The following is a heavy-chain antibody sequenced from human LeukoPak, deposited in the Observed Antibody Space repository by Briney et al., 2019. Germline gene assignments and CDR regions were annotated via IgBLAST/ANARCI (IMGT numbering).Heavy chain of an antibody. J-gene: IGHJ6*02. Sequence: SQTLSLTCAISGDSDSRNSAAGNWITQSPSRGLEWLGRTYDRANTNKEYAVSVRSRINTNPDTSNSQVSLQLNSVTPEDTAVYYCARETGGWYGMDVWGQGTTVTVSS. CDR3: ARETGGWYGMDV. CDR2: TYDRANTNK. D-gene: IGHD6-19*01. CDR1: GDSDSRNSAA. V-gene: IGHV6-1*01.